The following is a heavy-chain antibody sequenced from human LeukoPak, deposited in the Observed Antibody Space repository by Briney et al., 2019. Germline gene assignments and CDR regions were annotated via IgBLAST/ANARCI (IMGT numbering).Heavy chain of an antibody. CDR2: ISSSGSTI. J-gene: IGHJ6*02. D-gene: IGHD3-10*01. CDR1: GFTFSDYY. CDR3: ARDYYGSGSYYNGESGYYGMDV. Sequence: GGSLRLSCAASGFTFSDYYMSWIRQAPGKGLEWVSYISSSGSTIYYADSVKGRFTISRDNAKNSLYLQMNSLRAEDTAVYYCARDYYGSGSYYNGESGYYGMDVWGQGTTVTVSS. V-gene: IGHV3-11*01.